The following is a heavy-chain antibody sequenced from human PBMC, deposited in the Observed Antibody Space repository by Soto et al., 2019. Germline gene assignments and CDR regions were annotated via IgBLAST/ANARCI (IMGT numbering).Heavy chain of an antibody. CDR2: INHSGST. CDR1: GGSFSGYY. V-gene: IGHV4-34*01. J-gene: IGHJ4*02. D-gene: IGHD3-10*01. Sequence: PSETLSHTCAVYGGSFSGYYWSWIRQPPGKGLEWIGEINHSGSTNYNPSLKSRVTISVDTSKNQFSLKLYSVTAADTAVYYCARRKTGPEAFDYWGPGTLVTVSS. CDR3: ARRKTGPEAFDY.